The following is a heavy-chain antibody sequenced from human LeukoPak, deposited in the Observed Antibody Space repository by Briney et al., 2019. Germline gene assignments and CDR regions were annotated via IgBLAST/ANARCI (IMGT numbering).Heavy chain of an antibody. CDR1: GYTFTGYY. D-gene: IGHD2-15*01. J-gene: IGHJ3*02. CDR2: INPSDGSI. Sequence: GASVKVSCKASGYTFTGYYMHWVRQAPGQGLEWMGIINPSDGSISYAQKFQGRVTMTRDMSTSTVYMELSSLRSEDTAVYYCARDGGYCSGGSCSRGAFDIWGQGTMVTVSS. V-gene: IGHV1-46*01. CDR3: ARDGGYCSGGSCSRGAFDI.